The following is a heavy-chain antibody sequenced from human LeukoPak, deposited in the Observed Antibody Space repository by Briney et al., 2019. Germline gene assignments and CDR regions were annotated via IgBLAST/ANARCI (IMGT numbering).Heavy chain of an antibody. J-gene: IGHJ3*02. CDR2: IYYSGST. CDR1: GGSISSYY. Sequence: PSETLSLTCTVSGGSISSYYWSWIRQPPGKGLEWIGYIYYSGSTTYNPSLKSRVTISVDTPKNQFSLKRSSVTPTATAVYYGARDYSSSWYRGAFDIWGKGTMVTVSS. D-gene: IGHD6-13*01. CDR3: ARDYSSSWYRGAFDI. V-gene: IGHV4-59*01.